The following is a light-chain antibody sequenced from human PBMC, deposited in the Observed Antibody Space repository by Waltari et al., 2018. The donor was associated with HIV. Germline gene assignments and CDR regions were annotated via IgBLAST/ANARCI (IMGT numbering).Light chain of an antibody. Sequence: QSVLTQPPSASVTPGQRVTISCSGSSSNIRSYAVNWYQQIPGAAPKLLIYTNSQRPSGVPDRFSGSKSGTSASLAISGLQSEDEGDYYCASWDDSLNGRVFGGGTKLTVL. J-gene: IGLJ3*02. CDR2: TNS. V-gene: IGLV1-44*01. CDR1: SSNIRSYA. CDR3: ASWDDSLNGRV.